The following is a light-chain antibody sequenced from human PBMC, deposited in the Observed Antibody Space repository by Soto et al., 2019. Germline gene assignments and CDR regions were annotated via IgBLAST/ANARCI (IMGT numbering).Light chain of an antibody. CDR1: SSNIGSNY. CDR3: AAWDDSLSVPGVL. CDR2: RNN. J-gene: IGLJ2*01. V-gene: IGLV1-47*01. Sequence: QSVLTQPPSASGTPGQRVTISCSGSSSNIGSNYVFWYHHLPGTAPKLLIYRNNQRPSGVPDRFSGSKSGTSASLAISGLRSEDEADYYCAAWDDSLSVPGVLFGGGTKLTVL.